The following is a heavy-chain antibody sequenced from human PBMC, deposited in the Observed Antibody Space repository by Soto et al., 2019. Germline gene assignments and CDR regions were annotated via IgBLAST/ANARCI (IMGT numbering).Heavy chain of an antibody. Sequence: QVQLVQSGAEVKRPGSSVKVSCKASGDTFNFYAINWVRQAPGLGLEWMGRVNLIVRMSNYAQKFQGRVTMTADKSTSTVYMELSTLRSEDTAIYYCASSYGSGYRAFDYWGQGALVTVSS. CDR3: ASSYGSGYRAFDY. D-gene: IGHD3-10*01. CDR2: VNLIVRMS. J-gene: IGHJ4*02. V-gene: IGHV1-69*02. CDR1: GDTFNFYA.